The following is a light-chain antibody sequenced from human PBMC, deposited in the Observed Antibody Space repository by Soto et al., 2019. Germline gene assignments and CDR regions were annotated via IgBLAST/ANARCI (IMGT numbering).Light chain of an antibody. CDR2: GAS. V-gene: IGKV3-20*01. J-gene: IGKJ2*03. Sequence: EILLTQSPAIVSLSPGERSTLSCWASQSVSNRYLAWYQQKPGQAPRLLIYGASNRATGIPDRFSGSGSGTDFTLTISGLEPEDFAVYYCQQYGSSPMYSFGQGTKVDI. CDR1: QSVSNRY. CDR3: QQYGSSPMYS.